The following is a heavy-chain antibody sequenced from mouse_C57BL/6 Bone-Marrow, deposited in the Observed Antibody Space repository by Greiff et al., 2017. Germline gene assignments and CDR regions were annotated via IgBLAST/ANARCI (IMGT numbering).Heavy chain of an antibody. CDR1: GYTFTDYY. J-gene: IGHJ1*03. Sequence: EVQLQQSGPVLVKPGASVKMSCKASGYTFTDYYMNWVKQSHGKSLEWIGVINPYNGGTSYNQKFKGKATWTVDKSSSTAYMELNSLTSEDSAVYYCARADYYGSSFYWYFDVWGTGTTVTVSS. V-gene: IGHV1-19*01. CDR2: INPYNGGT. CDR3: ARADYYGSSFYWYFDV. D-gene: IGHD1-1*01.